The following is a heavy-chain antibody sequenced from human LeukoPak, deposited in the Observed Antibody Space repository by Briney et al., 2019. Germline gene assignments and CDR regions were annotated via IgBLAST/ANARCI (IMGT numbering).Heavy chain of an antibody. CDR2: IIPILGIG. CDR1: VGTFSSYA. D-gene: IGHD2-15*01. J-gene: IGHJ1*01. Sequence: GASVKVSCKASVGTFSSYAISWVRQAPGQGLEWMGGIIPILGIGNYAQKFQGRVTITADKSTSTAYMELSSLRSEDTAVYYCARAGRGYCSGGSCPSPEYFQHWGQGTLVTVSS. V-gene: IGHV1-69*10. CDR3: ARAGRGYCSGGSCPSPEYFQH.